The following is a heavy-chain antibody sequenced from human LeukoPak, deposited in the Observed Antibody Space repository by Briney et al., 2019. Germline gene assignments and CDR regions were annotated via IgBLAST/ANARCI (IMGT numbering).Heavy chain of an antibody. CDR2: ISYDGSNK. CDR3: ARWPYSSSYYFDY. Sequence: GGSLRLSCSASGFTFSSYTMHWVRQAPGKGLEWVALISYDGSNKYYADSVRGRFTLSRDNAKNSLYLQMNSLRAEDTAVYYCARWPYSSSYYFDYWGQETLVTVSS. J-gene: IGHJ4*02. V-gene: IGHV3-30-3*01. CDR1: GFTFSSYT. D-gene: IGHD6-6*01.